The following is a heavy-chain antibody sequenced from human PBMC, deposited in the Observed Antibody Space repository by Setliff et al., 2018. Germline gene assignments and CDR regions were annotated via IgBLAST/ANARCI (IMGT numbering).Heavy chain of an antibody. V-gene: IGHV4-34*01. Sequence: LSLTCAVYGGSFSGYYWSWIRQPPGKGLEWIGEINHSGSTNYNPSLKSRVTISVDTSKNQFSLKLSSVTAADTAVYYCARVVPATMYFDYWGQGTLVTVSS. D-gene: IGHD2-2*01. CDR1: GGSFSGYY. J-gene: IGHJ4*02. CDR2: INHSGST. CDR3: ARVVPATMYFDY.